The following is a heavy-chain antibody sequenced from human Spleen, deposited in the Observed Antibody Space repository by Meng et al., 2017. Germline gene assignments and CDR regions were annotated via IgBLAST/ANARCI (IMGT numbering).Heavy chain of an antibody. CDR1: GFTFTHHG. V-gene: IGHV1-18*01. CDR2: ISAYNGRT. J-gene: IGHJ4*02. CDR3: ARDRQYSLVS. D-gene: IGHD6-6*01. Sequence: QVQLVQSGAEVKKPGASMKVSCKASGFTFTHHGFSWVRQAPGQELEWVGWISAYNGRTSYSQKLQGRVTMTTDTSTSTVYMELRNLRSDDTAFYYCARDRQYSLVSWGQGTLVTVSS.